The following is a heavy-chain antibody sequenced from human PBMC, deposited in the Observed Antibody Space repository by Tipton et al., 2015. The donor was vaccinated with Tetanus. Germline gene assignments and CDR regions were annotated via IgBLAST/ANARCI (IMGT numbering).Heavy chain of an antibody. D-gene: IGHD2-2*01. J-gene: IGHJ5*01. CDR1: GYIFTSYG. Sequence: QSGPEVKKPGASMKVSCKAFGYIFTSYGISWARQALGQGLEWMRWISGNNGDTKYAQNLQGRVTMTTDTSTSPAYMELRSLRSDDTAVYYCARDYCSSISCFLNDSWGQGTLVTVSS. CDR3: ARDYCSSISCFLNDS. CDR2: ISGNNGDT. V-gene: IGHV1-18*01.